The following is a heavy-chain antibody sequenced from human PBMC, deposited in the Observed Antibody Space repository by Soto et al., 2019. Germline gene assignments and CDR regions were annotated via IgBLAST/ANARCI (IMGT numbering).Heavy chain of an antibody. CDR1: GFTFSGSA. Sequence: GGSLRLSCAASGFTFSGSAMHWVRQASGKGLEWVGRIRSKANSYATAYAASVKGRFTISRDDSKNTAYLQMNSLKTEDTAVYYCTSRVEVGAYSPRDYWGQGTLVTVSS. CDR3: TSRVEVGAYSPRDY. J-gene: IGHJ4*02. V-gene: IGHV3-73*01. CDR2: IRSKANSYAT. D-gene: IGHD1-26*01.